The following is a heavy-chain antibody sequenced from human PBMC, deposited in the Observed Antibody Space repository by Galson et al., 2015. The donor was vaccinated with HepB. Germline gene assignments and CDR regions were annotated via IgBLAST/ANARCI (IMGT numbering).Heavy chain of an antibody. CDR3: ARASYYYDSSGQLAFDY. Sequence: SVKVSCKASGGTFSSYAISWVRQAPGQGLEWMGGIIPIFGTANYAQKFQGRVTITADESTSTAYMELSSLRSEDTAVYYCARASYYYDSSGQLAFDYWGQGTLVTVSS. J-gene: IGHJ4*02. CDR1: GGTFSSYA. CDR2: IIPIFGTA. V-gene: IGHV1-69*13. D-gene: IGHD3-22*01.